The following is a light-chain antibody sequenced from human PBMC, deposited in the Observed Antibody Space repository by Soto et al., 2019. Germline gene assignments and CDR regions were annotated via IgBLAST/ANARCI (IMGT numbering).Light chain of an antibody. CDR3: SSYTSSSTRV. CDR1: SSDVGTYNF. Sequence: QSALTQPASVSGSPGQSITISCTGTSSDVGTYNFVSWYQQHPGKAPKLMIYEVSSRPSGVSNRFSGSKSGNTASLTISGLQAEDEADYYCSSYTSSSTRVFGGGTKLTVL. J-gene: IGLJ3*02. V-gene: IGLV2-14*01. CDR2: EVS.